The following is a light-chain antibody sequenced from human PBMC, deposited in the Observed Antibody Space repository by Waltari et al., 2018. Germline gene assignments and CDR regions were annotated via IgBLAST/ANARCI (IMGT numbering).Light chain of an antibody. CDR2: DAS. J-gene: IGKJ4*01. CDR1: QSVSNF. CDR3: QQRTNWPLT. V-gene: IGKV3-11*01. Sequence: EIVLTQSPATLSLSPGERATLSCRASQSVSNFLAWYQQKPGQAPRLLIYDASRRAAGIPARFIGSGSGTDFTLTISRLEPEDFAVFYCQQRTNWPLTFGGGTKLEVK.